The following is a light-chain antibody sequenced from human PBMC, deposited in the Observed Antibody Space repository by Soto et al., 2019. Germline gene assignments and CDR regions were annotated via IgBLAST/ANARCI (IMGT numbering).Light chain of an antibody. CDR3: SSYTSYSSYV. V-gene: IGLV2-14*01. Sequence: QSVLTQPASVSGSPGQSITISCTGTSSDVGLYDYVSWYQQHPGKAPQLMIYAVSNRPSGVSNRFSASKSGNTASLFISGPHAEDEADYYCSSYTSYSSYVFGSGTKLTV. J-gene: IGLJ1*01. CDR1: SSDVGLYDY. CDR2: AVS.